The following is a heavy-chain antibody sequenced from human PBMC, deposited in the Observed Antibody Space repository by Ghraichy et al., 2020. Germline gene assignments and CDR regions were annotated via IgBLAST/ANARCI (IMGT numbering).Heavy chain of an antibody. D-gene: IGHD2/OR15-2a*01. CDR3: ARDCNLHTAYYYYYGMDV. CDR1: GFTFSSYS. Sequence: LSLTCAASGFTFSSYSMNWVRQAPGKGLEWVSSISSSSSYIYYADSVKGRFTISRDNAKNSLYLQMNSLRAEDTAVYYCARDCNLHTAYYYYYGMDVWGQGTTVTVSS. CDR2: ISSSSSYI. V-gene: IGHV3-21*01. J-gene: IGHJ6*02.